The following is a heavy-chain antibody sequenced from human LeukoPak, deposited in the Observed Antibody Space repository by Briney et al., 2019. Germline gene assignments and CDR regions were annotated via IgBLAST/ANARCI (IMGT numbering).Heavy chain of an antibody. CDR2: IYHSGST. CDR1: GGSISSSNW. D-gene: IGHD3-10*01. J-gene: IGHJ4*02. V-gene: IGHV4-4*02. Sequence: PSETLSLTCAVSGGSISSSNWWSWVRQPPGKGLEWIGEIYHSGSTNYNPSLKSRVTISVDKSKNQFSLKLSSVTAADTAVYYCARGFITMVRGVIYDYWGQGTLVTVSS. CDR3: ARGFITMVRGVIYDY.